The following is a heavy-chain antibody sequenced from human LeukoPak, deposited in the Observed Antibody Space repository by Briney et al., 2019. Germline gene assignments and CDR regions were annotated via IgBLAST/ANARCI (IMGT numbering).Heavy chain of an antibody. D-gene: IGHD3-10*01. Sequence: PGGSLRLSCAASGFTFSNYGMNWVRQAPGKGLEWVALITYDGYYKYYSDSVKGRFTISSDTSKNTLSLQMNSLRAEDTAVYYCARDLSPVVRASPMGYWGQGTLVTVSS. CDR3: ARDLSPVVRASPMGY. CDR1: GFTFSNYG. CDR2: ITYDGYYK. V-gene: IGHV3-30*03. J-gene: IGHJ4*02.